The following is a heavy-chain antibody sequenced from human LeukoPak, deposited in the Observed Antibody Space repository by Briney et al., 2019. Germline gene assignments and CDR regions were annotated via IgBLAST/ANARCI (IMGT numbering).Heavy chain of an antibody. D-gene: IGHD3-9*01. V-gene: IGHV4-34*01. CDR3: ARSPSPVLRYFDWSPGWFDP. CDR2: INHSGST. J-gene: IGHJ5*02. Sequence: PSETLSLTCAVYGGSFSGYYWSWIRQPPGKGLEWIGEINHSGSTNYNPSLKSRVTISVDTSKNQFSLKLSSVTAADTAVYYCARSPSPVLRYFDWSPGWFDPWGQGTLATVSS. CDR1: GGSFSGYY.